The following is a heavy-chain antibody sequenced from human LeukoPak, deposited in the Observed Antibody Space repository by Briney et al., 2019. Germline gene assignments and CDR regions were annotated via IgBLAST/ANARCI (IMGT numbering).Heavy chain of an antibody. CDR1: GGSIRSANFF. D-gene: IGHD5-18*01. CDR2: IDYTGRT. V-gene: IGHV4-39*01. CDR3: ARQPEIEYSYGFGDY. J-gene: IGHJ4*02. Sequence: SETLSLTCIVSGGSIRSANFFWGWFRQPPGKGPEWIGTIDYTGRTFYSPSVASRVTVSLDTSKNRFSLRLTSMTAADTAVYYCARQPEIEYSYGFGDYWGQGRLVTVTS.